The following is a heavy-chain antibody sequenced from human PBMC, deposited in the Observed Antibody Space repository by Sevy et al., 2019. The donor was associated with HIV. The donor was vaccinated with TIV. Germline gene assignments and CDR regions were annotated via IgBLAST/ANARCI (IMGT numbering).Heavy chain of an antibody. V-gene: IGHV3-7*03. CDR1: GFTFSSYW. CDR2: IKQDGSEK. CDR3: ARVSQDITIFGVVIHYYYGMDV. Sequence: GGSLRLYCAASGFTFSSYWMSWVRQAPGKGLEWVANIKQDGSEKYSVDSMKGRFTISRDKAKNSLYLQMNSLRAEDTAVDYCARVSQDITIFGVVIHYYYGMDVWGQGTTVTVSS. D-gene: IGHD3-3*01. J-gene: IGHJ6*02.